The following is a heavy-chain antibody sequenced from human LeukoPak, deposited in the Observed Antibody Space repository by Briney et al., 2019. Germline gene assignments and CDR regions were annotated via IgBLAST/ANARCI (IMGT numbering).Heavy chain of an antibody. V-gene: IGHV3-74*01. CDR2: INTAGST. CDR3: ASFRDTDN. D-gene: IGHD2-21*01. CDR1: GLTFSNVW. Sequence: PGGSLRLSCEVSGLTFSNVWMHWVRQAPGQGLVWVSRINTAGSTVYADPVKGRFTISRDNAKNMVYLRMNSLRAEDTAVYYCASFRDTDNWGRGTMVTVSS. J-gene: IGHJ3*01.